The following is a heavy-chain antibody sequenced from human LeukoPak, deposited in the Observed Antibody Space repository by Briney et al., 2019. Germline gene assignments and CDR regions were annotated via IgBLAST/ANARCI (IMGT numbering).Heavy chain of an antibody. CDR1: GYTFTGYY. CDR3: ARGAVGATIPDY. V-gene: IGHV1-2*02. CDR2: INPNSGGT. J-gene: IGHJ4*02. D-gene: IGHD1-26*01. Sequence: GASVKVSCKASGYTFTGYYMHWVRQAPGQGLEWMGWINPNSGGTNYAQKLQGRVTMTTDTSTSTAYMELRSLRSDDTAVYYCARGAVGATIPDYWGQGTLVTVFS.